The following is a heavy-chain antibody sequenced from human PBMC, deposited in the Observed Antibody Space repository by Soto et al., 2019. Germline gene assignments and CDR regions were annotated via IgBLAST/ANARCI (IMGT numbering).Heavy chain of an antibody. V-gene: IGHV3-23*01. CDR3: ASRGVPHYFDY. Sequence: GGSLRLSCAASGFTFSSYAMSWVRQAPGKGLEWVSAISGSGGSTYYADSVKGRFTISRDNSKNTLYLQMNSLRAEDTSVYYCASRGVPHYFDYWGQGTLVTVSS. CDR2: ISGSGGST. J-gene: IGHJ4*02. CDR1: GFTFSSYA. D-gene: IGHD3-16*01.